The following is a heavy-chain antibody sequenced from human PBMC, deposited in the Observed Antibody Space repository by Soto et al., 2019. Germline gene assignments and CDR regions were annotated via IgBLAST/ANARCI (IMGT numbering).Heavy chain of an antibody. CDR3: AIRGTYYDFDF. CDR2: IYSGGDT. J-gene: IGHJ4*02. CDR1: GFTFSSYA. V-gene: IGHV3-53*01. Sequence: RLSCAASGFTFSSYAMSWVRQAPGKGLEWVSVIYSGGDTYYADSVKGRFTLSRDNSKNTLNLQMNSLRAEDTAVYYCAIRGTYYDFDFWGQGTLVTVSS. D-gene: IGHD1-26*01.